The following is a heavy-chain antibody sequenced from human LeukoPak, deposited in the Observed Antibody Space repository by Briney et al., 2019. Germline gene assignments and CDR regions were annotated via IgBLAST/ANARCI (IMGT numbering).Heavy chain of an antibody. J-gene: IGHJ4*02. CDR3: VRDHEWAFDY. CDR1: GFMFSSFS. V-gene: IGHV3-21*05. Sequence: GGSLRLSCAPSGFMFSSFSMNWVRQAPGKGLEWVSYIRGGSSDIHYADSVKGRFTISRDDAKNSLYLQMNSLRAEDTAVYFCVRDHEWAFDYWGQGTLVTVSS. CDR2: IRGGSSDI. D-gene: IGHD1-26*01.